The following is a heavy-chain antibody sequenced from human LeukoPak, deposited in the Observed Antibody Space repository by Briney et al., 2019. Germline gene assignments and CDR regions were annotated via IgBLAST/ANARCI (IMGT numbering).Heavy chain of an antibody. V-gene: IGHV3-30-3*01. CDR1: GFTFSSYA. J-gene: IGHJ4*02. D-gene: IGHD2-15*01. Sequence: GGSLRLSCAASGFTFSSYAMHWVRQAPGKGLEWVAIISYDGSNKYYADSVKGRFTISRDNSKNTLYLQMNSPRAEDTAVFYCSTGGPSSGRNPFDYWGQGTLVTVSS. CDR2: ISYDGSNK. CDR3: STGGPSSGRNPFDY.